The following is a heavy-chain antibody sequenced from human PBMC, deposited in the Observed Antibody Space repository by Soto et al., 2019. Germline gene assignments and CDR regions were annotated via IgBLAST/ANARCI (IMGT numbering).Heavy chain of an antibody. CDR2: VSDSGDRT. CDR1: GFTFSNYM. V-gene: IGHV3-23*01. CDR3: AKSKYSGSSWTFDS. Sequence: DVQLLESGGGLEQPGGSLRLSCAASGFTFSNYMMNWVRQAPGKGLEWVSSVSDSGDRTYYAESVKGRFTISRDNSKNTLYLQVNSLRDEDTALYFCAKSKYSGSSWTFDSWAQGTLVTVS. J-gene: IGHJ4*02. D-gene: IGHD1-26*01.